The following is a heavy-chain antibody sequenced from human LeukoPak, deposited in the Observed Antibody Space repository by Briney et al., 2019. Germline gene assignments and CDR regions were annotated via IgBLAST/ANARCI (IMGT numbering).Heavy chain of an antibody. D-gene: IGHD4-11*01. CDR3: TRVEETATTAAIIRKYSYYYYYMDV. CDR2: IKQDGSEK. V-gene: IGHV3-7*01. J-gene: IGHJ6*03. Sequence: GGSLRLSCAASGFTFSTYYMNWVRQAPGKGLEWVANIKQDGSEKYYVDSVKGRFTISRDNAKNSLYLQMSSLRAEDTAVYYCTRVEETATTAAIIRKYSYYYYYMDVWGKGNTVTVSS. CDR1: GFTFSTYY.